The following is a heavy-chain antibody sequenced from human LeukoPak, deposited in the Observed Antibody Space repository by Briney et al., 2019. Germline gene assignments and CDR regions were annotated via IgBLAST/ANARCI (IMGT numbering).Heavy chain of an antibody. Sequence: GGSLRLSCAASGFTFSSYAMHWVRQAPGKGLEWVAVISYDGSNKYYADSVKGRFTISRDNSKNTLYLQMNSLRADDTAVYYCARRYFDYWGQGTLVTVSS. J-gene: IGHJ4*02. CDR3: ARRYFDY. CDR2: ISYDGSNK. CDR1: GFTFSSYA. V-gene: IGHV3-30*04.